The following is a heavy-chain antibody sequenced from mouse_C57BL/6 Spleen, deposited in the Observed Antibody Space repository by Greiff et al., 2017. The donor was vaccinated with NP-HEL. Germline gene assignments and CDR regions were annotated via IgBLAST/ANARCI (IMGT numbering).Heavy chain of an antibody. D-gene: IGHD1-1*01. J-gene: IGHJ1*03. Sequence: VQLQQSGPELVKPGASVKISCKASGYTFTDYYMNWVKQSHGKSLEWIGDINPNNGGTSYNQKFKGKATLTVDKSSSTAYMELRSLTSEDSAVYYCARSGLTTVVARDWYFDVWGTGTTVTVSS. V-gene: IGHV1-26*01. CDR3: ARSGLTTVVARDWYFDV. CDR2: INPNNGGT. CDR1: GYTFTDYY.